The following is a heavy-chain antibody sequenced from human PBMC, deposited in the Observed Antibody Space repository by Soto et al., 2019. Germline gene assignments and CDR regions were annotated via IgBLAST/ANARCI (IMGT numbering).Heavy chain of an antibody. V-gene: IGHV4-34*01. Sequence: SETLSLTCAVYGGSFSAYYWSWIRQPPGKGLEWIGEINHSGSTNYNPSLKSRVTISVDTSKNQFSLKLSSVTAADTAVYYCAREFPYDSSGYYLWGQGTLVTVSS. CDR3: AREFPYDSSGYYL. D-gene: IGHD3-22*01. CDR1: GGSFSAYY. CDR2: INHSGST. J-gene: IGHJ5*02.